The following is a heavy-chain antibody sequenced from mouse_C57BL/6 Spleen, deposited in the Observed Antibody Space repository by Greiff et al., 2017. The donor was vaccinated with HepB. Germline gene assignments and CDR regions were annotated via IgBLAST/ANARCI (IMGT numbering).Heavy chain of an antibody. CDR1: GYTFTSYW. J-gene: IGHJ3*01. D-gene: IGHD2-5*01. CDR3: ARDDYYSNYGFAY. CDR2: IYPGSGST. Sequence: VQLQQPGAELVKPGASVKMSCKASGYTFTSYWITWVKQRPGQGLEWIGDIYPGSGSTNYNEKFKSKATLTVDTSSSTAYMQLSSLTSEDSAVYYCARDDYYSNYGFAYWGQGTLVTVSA. V-gene: IGHV1-55*01.